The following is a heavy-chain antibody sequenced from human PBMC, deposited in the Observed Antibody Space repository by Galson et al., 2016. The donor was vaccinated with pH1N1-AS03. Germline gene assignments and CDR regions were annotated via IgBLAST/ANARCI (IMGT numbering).Heavy chain of an antibody. CDR3: ARGFFTTSWRLDP. V-gene: IGHV4-59*11. CDR2: MYYSGRT. CDR1: NASIDRHY. J-gene: IGHJ5*02. D-gene: IGHD2-2*01. Sequence: SETLSLTCTVSNASIDRHYWSWIRQSPGKGLEWIGQMYYSGRTSFNPSLKNRVSIFMDTSNNQLSLELTSVTAADTAVYYCARGFFTTSWRLDPWGQGTLVTVSS.